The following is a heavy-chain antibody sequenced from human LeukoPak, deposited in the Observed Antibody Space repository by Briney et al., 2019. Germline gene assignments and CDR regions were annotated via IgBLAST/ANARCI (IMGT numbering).Heavy chain of an antibody. CDR1: GYSISSGYY. J-gene: IGHJ4*02. CDR3: ARDTGRYYYDSSGYGLFDY. CDR2: IYHSGST. Sequence: PSETESLTCTVSGYSISSGYYWGWIRQPPGKGLEWIGSIYHSGSTYYNPSLKSRVTISVDTSKNQFSLKLSSVTAADTAVYYCARDTGRYYYDSSGYGLFDYWGQGTLVTVS. V-gene: IGHV4-38-2*02. D-gene: IGHD3-22*01.